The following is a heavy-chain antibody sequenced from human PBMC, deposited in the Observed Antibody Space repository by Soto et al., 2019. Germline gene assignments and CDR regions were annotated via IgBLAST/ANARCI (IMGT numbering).Heavy chain of an antibody. V-gene: IGHV4-31*03. CDR3: TRGPGGYFDF. CDR2: IYYSGST. J-gene: IGHJ4*02. Sequence: SETLSLTCTVSGASINSGGYYWSWFRQHPERGLEWIGYIYYSGSTYYNPSLKSRVIISIDTSKNQLSVKLSSVTAADTALYYCTRGPGGYFDFWGQGTPVTVSS. D-gene: IGHD3-22*01. CDR1: GASINSGGYY.